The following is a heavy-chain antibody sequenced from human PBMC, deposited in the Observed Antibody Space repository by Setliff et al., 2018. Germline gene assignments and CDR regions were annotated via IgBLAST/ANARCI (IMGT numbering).Heavy chain of an antibody. CDR3: ARLSALSTRITDWYFDL. J-gene: IGHJ2*01. D-gene: IGHD2-2*01. V-gene: IGHV4-39*07. CDR1: GGSISSSSYY. CDR2: IYYSGST. Sequence: PSETLSLTCTVSGGSISSSSYYWGWIRQPPGKGLEWIGSIYYSGSTYYNPSLKSRVTISVDTSKNQFSLKLSSVTAADTAFYYCARLSALSTRITDWYFDLWGRGTLVTVSS.